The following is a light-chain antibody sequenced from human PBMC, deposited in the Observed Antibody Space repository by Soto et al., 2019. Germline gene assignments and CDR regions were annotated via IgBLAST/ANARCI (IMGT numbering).Light chain of an antibody. CDR2: DVN. Sequence: QSVLTQPRSVSGSPGQSVTLSCTGTSSDVGGYHYVSWYQPHPGKAPKIIIVDVNKRPSGVPDRFSGSKSGNTASLTISGLQTEDEADYDCCSYAGSYTLVFGGGTKLTAL. J-gene: IGLJ2*01. CDR3: CSYAGSYTLV. V-gene: IGLV2-11*01. CDR1: SSDVGGYHY.